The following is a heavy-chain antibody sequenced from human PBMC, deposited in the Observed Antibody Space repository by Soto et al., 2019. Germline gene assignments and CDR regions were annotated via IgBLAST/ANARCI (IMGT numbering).Heavy chain of an antibody. D-gene: IGHD7-27*01. CDR1: GGSINTHY. CDR3: ARANWYSEY. J-gene: IGHJ4*02. Sequence: QVHLQESGPGLVKPSETLSLTCSVSGGSINTHYWIWIRQPPGKGLEWIGYVSYTGSTNYNPSLKSRVTMSVDTSKNQFSLNLTSLTAADTAIYYCARANWYSEYWGQGTLVTVSS. CDR2: VSYTGST. V-gene: IGHV4-59*11.